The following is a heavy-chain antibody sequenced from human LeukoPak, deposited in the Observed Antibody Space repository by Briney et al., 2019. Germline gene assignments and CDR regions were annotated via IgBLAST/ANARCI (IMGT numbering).Heavy chain of an antibody. CDR3: ARDSRVSGAFDI. D-gene: IGHD2-2*01. CDR1: GYTFTIYG. J-gene: IGHJ3*02. CDR2: ISAYNGNT. Sequence: ASVTVSFTASGYTFTIYGISWVRQPPGQGLEWMGWISAYNGNTNYAQKLQGRVTMTTDTSTSTAYMELRSLRSDDTAVYYCARDSRVSGAFDIWGQGTMVTVSS. V-gene: IGHV1-18*01.